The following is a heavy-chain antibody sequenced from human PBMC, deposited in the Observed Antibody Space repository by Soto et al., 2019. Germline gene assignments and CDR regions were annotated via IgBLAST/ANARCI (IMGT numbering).Heavy chain of an antibody. J-gene: IGHJ4*02. V-gene: IGHV3-43*01. CDR3: AKDIFGEYYDSSGYGPLDY. Sequence: GGSLRLSCAASGFTFDDYTMHWVRQAPGKGLEWVSLISWDGGSTYYADSVKGRFTISRDNSKNSLYLQMNSLRTEDTALYYCAKDIFGEYYDSSGYGPLDYWGQGTLVTVSS. D-gene: IGHD3-22*01. CDR2: ISWDGGST. CDR1: GFTFDDYT.